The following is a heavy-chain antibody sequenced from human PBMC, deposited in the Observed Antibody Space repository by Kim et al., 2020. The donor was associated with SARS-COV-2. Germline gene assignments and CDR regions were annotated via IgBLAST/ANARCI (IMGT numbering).Heavy chain of an antibody. D-gene: IGHD6-19*01. CDR3: AKTGSGWNFNS. CDR2: ISGSTTST. CDR1: GFTFSSFA. V-gene: IGHV3-23*01. J-gene: IGHJ4*02. Sequence: GGSLRLSCAASGFTFSSFAMSWVRQAPGKGLEWVSGISGSTTSTYYADSVKGRFTISRDNSRDTLYLQMNSLRAEDTAVYHCAKTGSGWNFNSWGQGTPV.